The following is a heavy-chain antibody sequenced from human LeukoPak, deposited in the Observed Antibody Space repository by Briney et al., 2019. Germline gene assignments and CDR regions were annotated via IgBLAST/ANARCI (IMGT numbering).Heavy chain of an antibody. CDR3: ARALIPNCSGGSCYSGAAFDI. J-gene: IGHJ3*02. CDR2: IYYSRST. CDR1: SGAICSHC. V-gene: IGHV4-59*11. Sequence: PSETLSLTCTASSGAICSHCWRWIGQRPGKGWKWIGYIYYSRSTNYNPSLKSRVTISVDTSKNQFSLKLSSVTAADTAEYYCARALIPNCSGGSCYSGAAFDIWGQGTMVTASP. D-gene: IGHD2-15*01.